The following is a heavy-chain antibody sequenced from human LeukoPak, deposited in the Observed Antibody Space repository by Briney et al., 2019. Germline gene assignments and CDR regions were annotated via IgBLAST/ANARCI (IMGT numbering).Heavy chain of an antibody. J-gene: IGHJ5*02. V-gene: IGHV4-4*07. D-gene: IGHD2-2*01. Sequence: PSETLSLTCTVSGGSISSYYWSWIRQPAGKGLEWIGRIYTSGSTNYNPSLKSRVTMSVDTSKNQFSLKLKSVTAADTALYYCARESDRYCFSTSCPNWFDPWGQGTLVTVSS. CDR2: IYTSGST. CDR1: GGSISSYY. CDR3: ARESDRYCFSTSCPNWFDP.